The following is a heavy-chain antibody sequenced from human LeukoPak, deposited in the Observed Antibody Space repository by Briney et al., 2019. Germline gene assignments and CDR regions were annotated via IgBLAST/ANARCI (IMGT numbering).Heavy chain of an antibody. CDR1: GGSFSGYY. CDR2: INHSGST. J-gene: IGHJ4*02. D-gene: IGHD3-9*01. V-gene: IGHV4-34*01. Sequence: PSETLSLTCAVYGGSFSGYYWSWIRQPPGKGLEWIGEINHSGSTNYNPSLKSRVTISVDTSKSQFSLKLSSVTAADTAVYYCARRGYDILTGYFFDYWGQGTLVTVSS. CDR3: ARRGYDILTGYFFDY.